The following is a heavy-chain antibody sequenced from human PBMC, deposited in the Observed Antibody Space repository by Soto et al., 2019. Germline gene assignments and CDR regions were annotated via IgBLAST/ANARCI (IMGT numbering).Heavy chain of an antibody. CDR2: INPSGGST. J-gene: IGHJ6*02. CDR3: ARDLEWLRDFRDYYGMDV. V-gene: IGHV1-46*01. CDR1: GYTFTSYY. Sequence: ASVKVSCKASGYTFTSYYMHWVRQAPGQGLEWMGIINPSGGSTSYAQKFQGRVTMTRDTSTSTVYMVLSSLRSEDTAVYYCARDLEWLRDFRDYYGMDVWGQGTTVTVSS. D-gene: IGHD5-12*01.